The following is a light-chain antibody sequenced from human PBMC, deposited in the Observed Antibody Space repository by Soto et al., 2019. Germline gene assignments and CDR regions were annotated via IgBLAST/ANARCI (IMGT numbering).Light chain of an antibody. CDR3: QQYNSYLWT. CDR2: DAS. J-gene: IGKJ1*01. Sequence: DIQMTQTPSTLSASVGDRVTITCRASHSISSWLAWYQQKPGKAPKLLIYDASSLESGVPSRFSGSGSGTEFTLTISSLQPDDFATYYCQQYNSYLWTSGQGTKVDIK. CDR1: HSISSW. V-gene: IGKV1-5*01.